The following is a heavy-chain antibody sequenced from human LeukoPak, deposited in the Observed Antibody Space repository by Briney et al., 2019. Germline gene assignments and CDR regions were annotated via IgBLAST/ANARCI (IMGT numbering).Heavy chain of an antibody. D-gene: IGHD4-17*01. CDR3: ARSDYGDLSAFDI. V-gene: IGHV4-38-2*02. CDR2: IYHSGST. CDR1: GYSISSGYY. Sequence: PSETLSLTCTVSGYSISSGYYWGWIRPPPGKGLEWIGSIYHSGSTYYNPSLKSRVTISVDTSKNQFPLKLSSVTAADTAVYYCARSDYGDLSAFDIWGQGTMVTVSS. J-gene: IGHJ3*02.